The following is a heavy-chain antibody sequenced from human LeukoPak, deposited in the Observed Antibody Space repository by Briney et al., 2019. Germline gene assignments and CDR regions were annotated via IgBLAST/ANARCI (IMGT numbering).Heavy chain of an antibody. CDR2: INPNSGGT. D-gene: IGHD3-10*01. J-gene: IGHJ4*02. V-gene: IGHV1-2*02. Sequence: ASVKVSCKASGYTFTSYYMHWVRQAPGQGLEWMGWINPNSGGTNYAQKFQGRVTMTRDTSISTAYMELSRLRSDDTAVYYCARLTMVRGVATDYWGQGTLVTVSS. CDR3: ARLTMVRGVATDY. CDR1: GYTFTSYY.